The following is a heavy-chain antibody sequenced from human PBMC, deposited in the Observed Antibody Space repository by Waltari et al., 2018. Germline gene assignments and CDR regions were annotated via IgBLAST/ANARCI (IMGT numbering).Heavy chain of an antibody. Sequence: EVQLVESGGGLVQPGGSLRLSCAASGFTFSSYSMNWVRQAPGKGLEWVSYISSSSSTIYYADSVKGRFTISRDNAKNSLYLQMNSLRAEDTAVYYCASRYYDSSGYFVDYWGQGTLVTVSS. CDR3: ASRYYDSSGYFVDY. D-gene: IGHD3-22*01. J-gene: IGHJ4*02. CDR1: GFTFSSYS. CDR2: ISSSSSTI. V-gene: IGHV3-48*01.